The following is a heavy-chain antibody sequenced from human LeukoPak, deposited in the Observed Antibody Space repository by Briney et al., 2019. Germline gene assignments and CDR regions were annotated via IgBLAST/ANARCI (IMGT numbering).Heavy chain of an antibody. CDR2: IYNGDKT. J-gene: IGHJ4*02. Sequence: GGSLRLSRSASGFTVSSSYMSWVRQAPGKGLEWVSVIYNGDKTYYADAVKGRFTISRDNSENTLYLQMNSLRAEDTAVYYCASPEGAVAANSFDYWGQGTLVTVSS. D-gene: IGHD6-19*01. CDR3: ASPEGAVAANSFDY. CDR1: GFTVSSSY. V-gene: IGHV3-53*01.